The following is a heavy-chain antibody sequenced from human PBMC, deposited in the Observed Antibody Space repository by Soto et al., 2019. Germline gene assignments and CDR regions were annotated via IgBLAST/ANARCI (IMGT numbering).Heavy chain of an antibody. CDR2: IIPILNKT. CDR1: GGPFNNFI. J-gene: IGHJ4*02. D-gene: IGHD3-3*01. CDR3: VKDFSGYTSL. Sequence: QVLLEQSGSVVKRPGSSVTVSCKASGGPFNNFIFTWVRQAPGQGLEWMGRIIPILNKTNYAQTFRGRVAMTADTPASTFYIELTGLRLDDTAMYYCVKDFSGYTSLWGQGPLVSVTS. V-gene: IGHV1-69*02.